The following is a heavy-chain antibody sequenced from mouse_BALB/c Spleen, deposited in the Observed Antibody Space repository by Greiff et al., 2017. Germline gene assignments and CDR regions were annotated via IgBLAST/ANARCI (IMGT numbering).Heavy chain of an antibody. CDR3: ARGKGRPYWYIDV. Sequence: VQLQQSGPELVKPGASVKMSCKASGYTFTSYVMHWVKQKPGQGLEWIGYINPYNDGTKYNEKFKGKATLTSDKSSSTASMELSSLTSEDSAVFDCARGKGRPYWYIDVWGAGTTVTVSS. CDR1: GYTFTSYV. V-gene: IGHV1-14*01. J-gene: IGHJ1*01. CDR2: INPYNDGT. D-gene: IGHD2-14*01.